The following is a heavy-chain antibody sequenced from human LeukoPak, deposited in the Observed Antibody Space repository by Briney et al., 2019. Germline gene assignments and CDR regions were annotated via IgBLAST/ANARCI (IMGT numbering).Heavy chain of an antibody. J-gene: IGHJ4*02. CDR3: ARAILWDTWYYFDY. CDR1: GFTVSNNY. Sequence: PGGSLRLSCAASGFTVSNNYMSWVRQAPGKGLEWVSVIYSGGSTYYADSVKGRFTISRDNSKNTLYLQMNSLRAEDTAVYYCARAILWDTWYYFDYWGQGSLVAVSS. V-gene: IGHV3-53*01. D-gene: IGHD1-26*01. CDR2: IYSGGST.